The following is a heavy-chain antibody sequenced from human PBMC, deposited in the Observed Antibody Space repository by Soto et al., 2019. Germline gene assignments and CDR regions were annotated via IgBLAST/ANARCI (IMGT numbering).Heavy chain of an antibody. D-gene: IGHD2-2*01. CDR2: INTNTGNP. V-gene: IGHV7-4-1*02. J-gene: IGHJ6*03. Sequence: ASVKVSCKASGYTFTSYAMNWVRQAPGQGLEWMGWINTNTGNPTYAQGFTGRFVFSLDTSVSTAYLQISSLKAEDTAVYYCARESGTRYCSSTSCENYYYYYMDVWGKGTTVTVSS. CDR1: GYTFTSYA. CDR3: ARESGTRYCSSTSCENYYYYYMDV.